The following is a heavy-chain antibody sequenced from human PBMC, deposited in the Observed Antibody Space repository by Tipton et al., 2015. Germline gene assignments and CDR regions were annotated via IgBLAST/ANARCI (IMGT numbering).Heavy chain of an antibody. V-gene: IGHV4-59*08. CDR2: IYYSGST. D-gene: IGHD3-10*01. Sequence: TLSLTCTVSGGSFSDYYWSWIRQSPGEGLEWIGYIYYSGSTNYNPSLRSRVAMSMDTSKNQFSLNLSSLTAADTARYYCARPRGPMIREAFEIWGQGTMVPLSS. J-gene: IGHJ3*02. CDR3: ARPRGPMIREAFEI. CDR1: GGSFSDYY.